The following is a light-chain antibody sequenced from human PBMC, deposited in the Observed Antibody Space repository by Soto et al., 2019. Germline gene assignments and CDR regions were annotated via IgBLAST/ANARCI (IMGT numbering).Light chain of an antibody. CDR1: SSDVGAYIF. CDR2: DII. J-gene: IGLJ1*01. V-gene: IGLV2-14*03. CDR3: VSFTTSRSYV. Sequence: VLTXPASVSGSPGQSITISCTGTSSDVGAYIFVSWYQQHPGKAPKLMIYDIINRPSGVSNRFSGSKSGNTASLTVSGLQAEDEADYYCVSFTTSRSYVFGTGTKVTVL.